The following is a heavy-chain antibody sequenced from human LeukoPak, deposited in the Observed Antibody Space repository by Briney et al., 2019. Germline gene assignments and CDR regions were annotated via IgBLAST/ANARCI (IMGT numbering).Heavy chain of an antibody. V-gene: IGHV3-30-3*01. CDR1: GFTFTNAW. D-gene: IGHD3-10*01. Sequence: PGGSLRLSCAASGFTFTNAWMNWVRQAPGKGLEWVAVISYDGSNKYYADSVKGRFTISRDNSKNTLYLQMNSLRAEDTAVYYCARVQLLWFGELITNSYYYGMDVWGQGTTVTVSS. CDR2: ISYDGSNK. J-gene: IGHJ6*02. CDR3: ARVQLLWFGELITNSYYYGMDV.